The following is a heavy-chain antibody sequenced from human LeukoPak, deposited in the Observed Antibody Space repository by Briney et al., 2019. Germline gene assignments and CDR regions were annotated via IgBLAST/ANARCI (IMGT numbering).Heavy chain of an antibody. D-gene: IGHD3-22*01. CDR3: ARHGVSSYYYDSTAFDI. CDR1: GGSISSYY. Sequence: SETLSLTCTVSGGSISSYYWSWIRQPPGKGLEWIGYIYYSGSTNYNPSLKSRVTISVDTSKNQFSLKLSSVTAADTAVYYCARHGVSSYYYDSTAFDIWGQGTMLTVSS. J-gene: IGHJ3*02. CDR2: IYYSGST. V-gene: IGHV4-59*08.